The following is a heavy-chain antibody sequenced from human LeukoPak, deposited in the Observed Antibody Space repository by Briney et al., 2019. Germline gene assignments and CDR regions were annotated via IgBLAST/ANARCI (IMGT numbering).Heavy chain of an antibody. V-gene: IGHV4-4*07. J-gene: IGHJ5*02. CDR2: IYTSGST. CDR3: ARGWSSGWYSQYPFDP. CDR1: GGSISSYY. D-gene: IGHD6-19*01. Sequence: SETLSLTCTVSGGSISSYYWSWIRQPAGKGLEWIGRIYTSGSTNYNPSLKSRVTMSVDTSKNQFSLKLSSVTAADTAVYYCARGWSSGWYSQYPFDPWGQGTLVTVSS.